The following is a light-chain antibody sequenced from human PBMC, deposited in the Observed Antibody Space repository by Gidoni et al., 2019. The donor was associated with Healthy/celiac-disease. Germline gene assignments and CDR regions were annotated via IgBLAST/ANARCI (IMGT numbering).Light chain of an antibody. CDR3: CSYAGSYIWV. V-gene: IGLV2-11*01. CDR1: SSDVGGYHY. CDR2: EVS. J-gene: IGLJ2*01. Sequence: QSALPQPRSVYGSPGQYVTISCTGNSSDVGGYHYVSWYQQHPGKSPKLMIYEVSKRPSGVPDRFSGSKSGNTASLTISGLQAEDEADYYCCSYAGSYIWVFGGGTKLTGL.